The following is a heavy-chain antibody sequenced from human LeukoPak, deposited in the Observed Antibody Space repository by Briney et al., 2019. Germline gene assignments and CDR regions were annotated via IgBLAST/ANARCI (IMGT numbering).Heavy chain of an antibody. CDR1: GFILSSYA. CDR3: VKGREAYSGSYTPFDY. D-gene: IGHD1-26*01. CDR2: ISGSGKDT. V-gene: IGHV3-23*01. Sequence: GGSLRLSCAASGFILSSYAMNWVRQAPGKGLECVSTISGSGKDTYYADSVKGRFAISRDSSKNMLYLEMNSLRAEDTAVYYCVKGREAYSGSYTPFDYWGQGTLVTVSS. J-gene: IGHJ4*02.